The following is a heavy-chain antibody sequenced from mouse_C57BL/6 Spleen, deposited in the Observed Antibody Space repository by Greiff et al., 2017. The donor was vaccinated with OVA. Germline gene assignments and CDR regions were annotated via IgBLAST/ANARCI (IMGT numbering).Heavy chain of an antibody. V-gene: IGHV4-1*01. CDR2: INPDSSTI. CDR3: ARPGDGSWYFDV. Sequence: CKASGVDFSRYWMSWVRRAPGKGLEWIGEINPDSSTINYAPSLKDKFIISRDNAKNTLYLQMSKVRSEDTALYYCARPGDGSWYFDVWGTGTTVTVSS. J-gene: IGHJ1*03. CDR1: GVDFSRYW. D-gene: IGHD2-3*01.